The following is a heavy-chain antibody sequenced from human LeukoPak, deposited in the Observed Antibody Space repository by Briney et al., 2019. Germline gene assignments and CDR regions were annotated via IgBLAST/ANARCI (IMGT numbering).Heavy chain of an antibody. J-gene: IGHJ3*02. Sequence: GGSLRLSCAASGFTFSSYAMSWVRQAPGKGLEWVSAISGNGVNTYYADSVKGRFTISRDNSKNTLYLQMSSLRAEDTAVYYCAKDLRYYDSSGYPDAFDIWGQGTMVTVSS. D-gene: IGHD3-22*01. CDR1: GFTFSSYA. CDR3: AKDLRYYDSSGYPDAFDI. V-gene: IGHV3-23*01. CDR2: ISGNGVNT.